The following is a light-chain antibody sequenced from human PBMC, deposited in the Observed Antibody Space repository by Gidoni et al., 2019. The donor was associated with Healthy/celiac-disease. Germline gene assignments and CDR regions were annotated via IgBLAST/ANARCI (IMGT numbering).Light chain of an antibody. Sequence: DIQITQSPSTLSASVGDRVTITCRASQSISSRVAWYQQKPGKAPKLLIYKASSLESGVPSRFSGSGSGTEFTLTISSLQPDDFATYYCQQYNSYSVTFGQGTKVEIK. CDR2: KAS. CDR1: QSISSR. J-gene: IGKJ1*01. V-gene: IGKV1-5*03. CDR3: QQYNSYSVT.